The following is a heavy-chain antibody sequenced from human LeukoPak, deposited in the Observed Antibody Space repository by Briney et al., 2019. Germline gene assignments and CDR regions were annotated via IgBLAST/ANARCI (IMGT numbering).Heavy chain of an antibody. J-gene: IGHJ4*02. CDR2: ISYDGSNK. V-gene: IGHV3-30*03. Sequence: PGGSLRLSCAPSGFTFSSYGMHTGRQAPGKGLEWVALISYDGSNKYYADSVKGRFTISRDNSKNTLYLQMNSLRDEDTAVYYCARYGWWGGLAPGTPLVAYWGQGTLVTVSS. CDR3: ARYGWWGGLAPGTPLVAY. D-gene: IGHD3-10*01. CDR1: GFTFSSYG.